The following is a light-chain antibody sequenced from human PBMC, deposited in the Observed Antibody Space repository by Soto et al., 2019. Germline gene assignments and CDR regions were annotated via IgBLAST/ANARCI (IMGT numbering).Light chain of an antibody. CDR2: DVD. Sequence: QSALTQPASVSGSPGQSITISCTGTSSDIGAYDYVSWYQQHPGKGPKLMIYDVDTRPSGVSNRFSGSKSGNTASLTISGLQAEDEAYYYCNSYTRGNTFCVFGTGTKLTVL. V-gene: IGLV2-14*03. J-gene: IGLJ1*01. CDR1: SSDIGAYDY. CDR3: NSYTRGNTFCV.